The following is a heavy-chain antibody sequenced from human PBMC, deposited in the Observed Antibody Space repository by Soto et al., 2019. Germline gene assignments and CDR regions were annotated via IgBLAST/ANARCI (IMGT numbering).Heavy chain of an antibody. J-gene: IGHJ6*02. D-gene: IGHD3-16*02. V-gene: IGHV3-30*02. CDR1: GFTFSSYG. Sequence: GGSLRLSCAASGFTFSSYGMHWVRQAPGKGLEWVSYIGHNGSNKYYADSVKGRFTISRDNSKNTLYLQMNSLRAEDTAVYYCAKDLKPCLSLGELSTKGYYYFRRDGWGQGTPVTVSS. CDR3: AKDLKPCLSLGELSTKGYYYFRRDG. CDR2: IGHNGSNK.